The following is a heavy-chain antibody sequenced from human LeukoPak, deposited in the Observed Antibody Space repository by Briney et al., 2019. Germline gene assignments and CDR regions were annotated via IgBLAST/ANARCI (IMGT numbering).Heavy chain of an antibody. Sequence: SQTLSITCTVSSDSFSNGNYFWAWIGQPAGKGLEWIGRIYISGSTNYKPSLKSRVTMSVDTSKKQFSLKLSSVTAADTAVYYCARQDAHDAFDVWGQGALVTVSS. J-gene: IGHJ3*01. V-gene: IGHV4-61*02. CDR1: SDSFSNGNYF. CDR3: ARQDAHDAFDV. CDR2: IYISGST.